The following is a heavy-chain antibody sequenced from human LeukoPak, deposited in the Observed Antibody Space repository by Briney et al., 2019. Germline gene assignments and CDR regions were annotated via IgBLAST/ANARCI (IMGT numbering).Heavy chain of an antibody. V-gene: IGHV4-38-2*02. J-gene: IGHJ3*02. D-gene: IGHD5-12*01. Sequence: TPSETLSLTCTVSGGSISSDYWGWIRQPPGKGLEWIGSIYHSGSTYYNPSLKSRVTISVDTSKNQFSLKLSSVTAADTAVYYCARVRWLRLEAFDIWGQGTMVTVSS. CDR1: GGSISSDY. CDR2: IYHSGST. CDR3: ARVRWLRLEAFDI.